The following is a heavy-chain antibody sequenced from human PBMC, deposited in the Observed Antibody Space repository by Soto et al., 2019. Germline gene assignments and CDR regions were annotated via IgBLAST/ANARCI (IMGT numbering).Heavy chain of an antibody. CDR1: GFTFSSYA. V-gene: IGHV3-23*01. Sequence: GGSLRLSCAASGFTFSSYAMSWVRQAPGKGLEWVSAISGSGGSTYYADSVKGRFTISRDNSKNTLYLQMNSLRAEDTAVYYCARVQPDYYGSGSYPDYWGQGTLVTVSS. CDR2: ISGSGGST. D-gene: IGHD3-10*01. CDR3: ARVQPDYYGSGSYPDY. J-gene: IGHJ4*02.